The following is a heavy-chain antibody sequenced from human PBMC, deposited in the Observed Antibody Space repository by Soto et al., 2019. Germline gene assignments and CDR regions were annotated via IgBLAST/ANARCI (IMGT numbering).Heavy chain of an antibody. D-gene: IGHD3-9*01. Sequence: ASVKVSCKASGYTFTGYYIHWVRQAPGQGLEWMGWIHPNLGSTDHAQKFQGRVTMTRDTSVNTAYMELSNLTSDDTAIYYCAMCRKSFLTGSTMDDYGMDVWGQGTTVTVSS. CDR3: AMCRKSFLTGSTMDDYGMDV. V-gene: IGHV1-2*02. CDR1: GYTFTGYY. J-gene: IGHJ6*02. CDR2: IHPNLGST.